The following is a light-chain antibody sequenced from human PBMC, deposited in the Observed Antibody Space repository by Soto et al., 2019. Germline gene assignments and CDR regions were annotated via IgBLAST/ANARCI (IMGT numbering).Light chain of an antibody. V-gene: IGLV2-8*01. CDR3: PSYAGSNNV. CDR2: EDN. Sequence: QSALTQPPSAPGSPGQSVTISCTGSSSDVGGYNYVSWYQQYPGKVPKLMVYEDNKRPSGVPDRFSGAKSGNTASLTVSGLQAEDEADYYCPSYAGSNNVFGTGTKLTVL. J-gene: IGLJ1*01. CDR1: SSDVGGYNY.